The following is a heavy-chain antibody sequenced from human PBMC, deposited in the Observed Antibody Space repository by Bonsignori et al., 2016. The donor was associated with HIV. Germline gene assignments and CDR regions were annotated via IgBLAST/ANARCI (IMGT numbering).Heavy chain of an antibody. J-gene: IGHJ5*02. Sequence: EVQLVESGGGLVQPGGSLRLSCIASGFTFSNLWMHWVRQTPEKGLVWVSGISGDGRTTQYAGSVKGRFSISRDNAKNTLFLQLDSLRDEDTAMYYCAREKFMSWGQGTLVTVSS. CDR2: ISGDGRTT. CDR3: AREKFMS. V-gene: IGHV3-74*01. CDR1: GFTFSNLW.